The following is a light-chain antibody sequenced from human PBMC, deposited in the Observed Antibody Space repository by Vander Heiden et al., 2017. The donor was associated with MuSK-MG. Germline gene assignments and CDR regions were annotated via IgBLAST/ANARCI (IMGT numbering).Light chain of an antibody. CDR2: AAS. CDR1: QSIISF. CDR3: QQGSTTPPT. V-gene: IGKV1-39*01. J-gene: IGKJ2*01. Sequence: DIQMTQSPPSLSAYVGDRVTITCRASQSIISFLNWYQQKPGKAPNLLIFAASILQNGVPSRFNGSGSGTDFTLTISSLQPEDFATYYCQQGSTTPPTFGQGTRLEIK.